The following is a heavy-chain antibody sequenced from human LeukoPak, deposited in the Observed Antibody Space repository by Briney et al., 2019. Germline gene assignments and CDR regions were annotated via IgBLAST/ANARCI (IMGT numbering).Heavy chain of an antibody. CDR3: ARVRDGDYPIDY. Sequence: GASVKVSCKASGYTLTSYDINWVRQATGQGLEWMGWMNPNSGNTGYAQKFQGRVTMTRNTSISTAYMELSSLRSEDTAVYYCARVRDGDYPIDYWGQGTLVTVSS. D-gene: IGHD4-17*01. V-gene: IGHV1-8*01. CDR1: GYTLTSYD. CDR2: MNPNSGNT. J-gene: IGHJ4*02.